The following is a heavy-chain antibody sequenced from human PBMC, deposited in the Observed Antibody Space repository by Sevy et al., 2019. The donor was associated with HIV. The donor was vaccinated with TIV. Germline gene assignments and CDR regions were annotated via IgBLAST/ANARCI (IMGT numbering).Heavy chain of an antibody. Sequence: GKSLKISCKGSGYSFSDYWVGWVRQMPGKGLEWMGIIYPGHSDTTDSPAFQGQVTISADKSISTAYLQWSSLKASDTGIDYWARGARGTPSSYYYYTMDVWGQGTMVTVSS. CDR1: GYSFSDYW. CDR3: ARGARGTPSSYYYYTMDV. D-gene: IGHD1-1*01. V-gene: IGHV5-51*01. CDR2: IYPGHSDT. J-gene: IGHJ6*02.